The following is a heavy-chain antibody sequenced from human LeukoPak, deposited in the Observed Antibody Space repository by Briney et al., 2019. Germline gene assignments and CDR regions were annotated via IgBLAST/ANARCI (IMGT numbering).Heavy chain of an antibody. CDR1: GGSISGSSYY. J-gene: IGHJ4*02. V-gene: IGHV4-39*07. D-gene: IGHD3-10*01. Sequence: SETLSLTCTVSGGSISGSSYYWGWIRQPPGKGLEWIGSIYYSGSTYYNPSLKSRVTISVDTSKNQFSLKLSSVTAADTAVYYCARVRQDYYGSGSYFDYWGQGTLVTVSS. CDR3: ARVRQDYYGSGSYFDY. CDR2: IYYSGST.